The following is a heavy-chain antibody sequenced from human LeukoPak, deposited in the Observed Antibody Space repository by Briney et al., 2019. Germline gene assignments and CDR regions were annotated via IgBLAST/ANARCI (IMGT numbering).Heavy chain of an antibody. CDR3: ADPGMGY. V-gene: IGHV3-7*01. D-gene: IGHD1-14*01. CDR1: GFAFSNFW. Sequence: PGGSLRLSYTASGFAFSNFWMSWVRQAPGKGLEWVANIKQNGSEETYIDSVKGRFIISRDNAKSSVSLQMNSLRGEDTAVYYCADPGMGYWGQGTLVTVSS. CDR2: IKQNGSEE. J-gene: IGHJ4*02.